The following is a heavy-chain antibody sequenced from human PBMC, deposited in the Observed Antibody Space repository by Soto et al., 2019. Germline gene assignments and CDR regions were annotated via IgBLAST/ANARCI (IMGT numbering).Heavy chain of an antibody. D-gene: IGHD2-15*01. Sequence: LSLSCVASGFTFITYAMSWVRQAPGNVLEWVSSISDSGVNTNYADSVKGRFSVSRDNSRNTLHLQMNSLRAEDTALYYCGKAPLTPRLSSPGAMLWGRGTPVTVSS. CDR1: GFTFITYA. V-gene: IGHV3-23*01. CDR3: GKAPLTPRLSSPGAML. J-gene: IGHJ4*02. CDR2: ISDSGVNT.